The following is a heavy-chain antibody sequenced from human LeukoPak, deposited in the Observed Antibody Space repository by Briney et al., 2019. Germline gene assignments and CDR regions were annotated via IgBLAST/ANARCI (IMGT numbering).Heavy chain of an antibody. V-gene: IGHV4-34*01. J-gene: IGHJ6*02. CDR2: INHSGST. D-gene: IGHD5-18*01. CDR1: GGSFSGYY. Sequence: PSEALSLTCAVYGGSFSGYYWSWIRQPPGKGLEWIGEINHSGSTNYNPSLKSRVTISVDTSKNQFSLKLSSVTAADTAVYYCARFYGRTAMALLVSYYYYGMDVWGQGTTVTVSS. CDR3: ARFYGRTAMALLVSYYYYGMDV.